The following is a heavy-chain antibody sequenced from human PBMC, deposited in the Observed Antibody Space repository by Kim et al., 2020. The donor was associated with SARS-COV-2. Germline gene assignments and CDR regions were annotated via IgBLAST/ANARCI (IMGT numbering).Heavy chain of an antibody. D-gene: IGHD6-13*01. CDR2: IRYDGSNK. J-gene: IGHJ4*02. CDR1: GFTFSSYS. CDR3: ARDMGQQCPFYYFDY. Sequence: GGSLRLSCAASGFTFSSYSMHWVRQAPGKGLEWVAVIRYDGSNKYYADSVKGRFTISRDNSKNSLYLQMNSLRAEDTAVYYCARDMGQQCPFYYFDYWGPGTLVTVSS. V-gene: IGHV3-33*01.